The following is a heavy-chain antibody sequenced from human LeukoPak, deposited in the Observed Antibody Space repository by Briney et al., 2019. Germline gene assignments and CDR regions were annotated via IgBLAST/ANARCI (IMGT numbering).Heavy chain of an antibody. V-gene: IGHV1-8*01. CDR3: ARVVSGYDHTYYYYYYMDV. J-gene: IGHJ6*03. CDR1: GYTFTSYD. Sequence: ASVKVSCKASGYTFTSYDINWVRQATGQGLEWMGWMNPNSGNTGYAQKFQGRVTMTRNTSISTAYMELRSLRSDDTAVYYCARVVSGYDHTYYYYYYMDVWGKGTTVTISS. D-gene: IGHD5-12*01. CDR2: MNPNSGNT.